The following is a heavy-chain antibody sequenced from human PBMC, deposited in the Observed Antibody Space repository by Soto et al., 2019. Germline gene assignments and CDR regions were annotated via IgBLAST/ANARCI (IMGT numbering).Heavy chain of an antibody. V-gene: IGHV1-69*12. CDR3: ARATHRLAPFDY. J-gene: IGHJ4*02. CDR1: GGTFSSYA. CDR2: IIPIFGTA. Sequence: QVQLVQSGAEVKKPGSSVKVSCKASGGTFSSYAISWVRQAPGQGLEWMGGIIPIFGTANYAQKFQGRVTIXAXXSTSTAYMELSSLRSEDTAVYYCARATHRLAPFDYWGQGTLVTVSS.